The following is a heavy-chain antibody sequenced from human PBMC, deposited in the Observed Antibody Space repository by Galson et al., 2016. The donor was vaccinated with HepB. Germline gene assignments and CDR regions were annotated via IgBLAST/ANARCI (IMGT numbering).Heavy chain of an antibody. CDR3: ARDTKGRVEVVVAANYDYYYGMDV. D-gene: IGHD2-15*01. CDR1: GFTFSNHA. V-gene: IGHV3-23*01. J-gene: IGHJ6*02. CDR2: ITGSGVT. Sequence: SLRLSCAASGFTFSNHAMSWVRQAPGKGLEWVSVITGSGVTYYADSVKGRFTISRDNSKNTLFLQMNSLRAEDTAVYYCARDTKGRVEVVVAANYDYYYGMDVWGQGTTVTVSS.